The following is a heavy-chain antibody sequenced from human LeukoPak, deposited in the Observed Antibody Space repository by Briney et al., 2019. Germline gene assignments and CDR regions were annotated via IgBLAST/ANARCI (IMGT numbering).Heavy chain of an antibody. CDR1: GGSISSYY. D-gene: IGHD1-26*01. V-gene: IGHV4-59*01. CDR2: IYYSGST. CDR3: ARVVGATASDAFDI. J-gene: IGHJ3*02. Sequence: PSETLSLTCTVSGGSISSYYWSWIRQPPGKGLEWIGYIYYSGSTNYNPSLKSRVTISVDTSKNQFSLKLSSVTAADTAVYYCARVVGATASDAFDIWGQGTMVTVSS.